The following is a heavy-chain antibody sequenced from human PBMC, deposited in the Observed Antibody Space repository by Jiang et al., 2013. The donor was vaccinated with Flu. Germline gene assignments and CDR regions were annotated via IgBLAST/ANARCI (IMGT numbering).Heavy chain of an antibody. Sequence: ASGFTFSSYAMHWVRQAPGKGLEWVAVISYDGSNKYYADSVKGRFTISRDNSKNTLYLQMNSLRAEDTAVYYCARASDFWSGRLDYWGQGTLVTVSS. CDR1: GFTFSSYA. CDR3: ARASDFWSGRLDY. V-gene: IGHV3-30*04. CDR2: ISYDGSNK. J-gene: IGHJ4*02. D-gene: IGHD3-3*01.